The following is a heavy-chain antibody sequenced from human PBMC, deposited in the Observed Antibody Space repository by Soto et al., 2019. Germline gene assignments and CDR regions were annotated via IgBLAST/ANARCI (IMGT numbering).Heavy chain of an antibody. D-gene: IGHD3-10*01. Sequence: ASVKVSCKASGYTFTGYYMHWVRQAPGQGLEWMGWINPNSGGTNYAQKFQGWVTMTRDTSISTAYMELSRLRSDDTAVYYCAIPLRSGHTPAAFDYWGQGTLVTVS. J-gene: IGHJ4*02. CDR2: INPNSGGT. V-gene: IGHV1-2*04. CDR1: GYTFTGYY. CDR3: AIPLRSGHTPAAFDY.